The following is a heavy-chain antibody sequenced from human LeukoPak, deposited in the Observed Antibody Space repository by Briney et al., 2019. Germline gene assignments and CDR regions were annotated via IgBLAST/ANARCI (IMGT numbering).Heavy chain of an antibody. V-gene: IGHV4-59*01. CDR2: IYYSGST. Sequence: SETLSLTCTVSGGSISSYYWSWIRQPPGKGLEWIGYIYYSGSTNYNPSLKSRVTISVDTSKNQFSLKLSSVTAADTAVYYCARTLYDFWSGYYSWFDPWGQGTLVAVSS. CDR1: GGSISSYY. D-gene: IGHD3-3*01. CDR3: ARTLYDFWSGYYSWFDP. J-gene: IGHJ5*02.